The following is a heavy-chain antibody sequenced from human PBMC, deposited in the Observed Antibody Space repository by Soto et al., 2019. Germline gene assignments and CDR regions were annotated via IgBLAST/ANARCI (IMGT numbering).Heavy chain of an antibody. CDR3: GRDRPLGY. CDR2: IWYDGSNK. V-gene: IGHV3-33*01. J-gene: IGHJ4*02. Sequence: GKGLEWVAVIWYDGSNKYYADSVKGRFTISRDNSKNTLYLQMNSLGSEDTAVYYTGRDRPLGYWGQGTLLT.